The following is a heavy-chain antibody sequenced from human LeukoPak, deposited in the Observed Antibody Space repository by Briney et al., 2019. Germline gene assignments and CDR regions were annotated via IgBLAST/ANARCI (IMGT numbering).Heavy chain of an antibody. CDR1: GFTFSSYS. D-gene: IGHD1-1*01. J-gene: IGHJ4*02. V-gene: IGHV3-21*01. Sequence: GGSLRLSCAASGFTFSSYSMHWVRQAPGKGLEWVSSISGSNSYIFYADSVKGRFTVSRDNAKDSLYLQMNSLRAEDTAVYYCARALTTLTYEGYWGQGTLVTVSS. CDR2: ISGSNSYI. CDR3: ARALTTLTYEGY.